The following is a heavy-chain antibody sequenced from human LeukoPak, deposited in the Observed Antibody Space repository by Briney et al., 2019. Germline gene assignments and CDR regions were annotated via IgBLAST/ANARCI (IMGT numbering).Heavy chain of an antibody. Sequence: SVKVSCKASGGTFSSYAISWVRQAPGQGLEWMGRIIPILGIANYAQKFQGRVTITADKPTSTAYMELSSLRSEDTAVYYCARARDYYDSYFDYWGQGTLVTVSS. CDR3: ARARDYYDSYFDY. V-gene: IGHV1-69*04. CDR2: IIPILGIA. D-gene: IGHD3-22*01. CDR1: GGTFSSYA. J-gene: IGHJ4*02.